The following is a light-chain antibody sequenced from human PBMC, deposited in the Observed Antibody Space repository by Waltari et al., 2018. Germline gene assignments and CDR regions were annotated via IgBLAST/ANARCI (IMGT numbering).Light chain of an antibody. CDR3: QQSYSTPYT. Sequence: DIQITQSPSSLSASVGDRVTSPCRASQSISSYLNWYQQKRGKAPKLLIYGASSLQSGVPSRFSSSGSAIDFTLTISSLQPADFATYYCQQSYSTPYTFGQATKLEIK. CDR1: QSISSY. V-gene: IGKV1-39*01. J-gene: IGKJ2*01. CDR2: GAS.